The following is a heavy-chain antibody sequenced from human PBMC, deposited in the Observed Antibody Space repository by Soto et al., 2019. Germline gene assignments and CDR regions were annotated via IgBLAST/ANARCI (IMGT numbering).Heavy chain of an antibody. Sequence: QVQLVESGGGVVQPGRSLRLSSAASGFTFSSYGMHCVRQAPGKGLEGVAVISYDGSNKYYADSVKGRFTISSNNNKNTLYLQMNSLRAEDTAVYYCAKGRPMTTVTHWGQGTLVTVSS. CDR2: ISYDGSNK. D-gene: IGHD4-17*01. CDR3: AKGRPMTTVTH. V-gene: IGHV3-30*18. J-gene: IGHJ4*02. CDR1: GFTFSSYG.